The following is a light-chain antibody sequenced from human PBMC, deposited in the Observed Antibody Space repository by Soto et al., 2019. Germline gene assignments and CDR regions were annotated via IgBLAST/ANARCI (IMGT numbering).Light chain of an antibody. CDR2: TSG. CDR3: QQTYSTPYT. J-gene: IGKJ2*01. Sequence: IQMTQSPSSLSASVGDRVTITCRASQRITTYLNWYQQKPGEAPQLLISTSGTLQRGVPSRFSGSASGTAFTLTITALRPEDFATYFCQQTYSTPYTFGQGTKLEIK. V-gene: IGKV1-39*01. CDR1: QRITTY.